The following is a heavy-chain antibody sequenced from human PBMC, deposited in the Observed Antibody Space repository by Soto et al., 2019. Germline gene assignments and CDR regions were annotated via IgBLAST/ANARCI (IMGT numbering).Heavy chain of an antibody. V-gene: IGHV4-59*08. Sequence: PSETLSLTCTVSGGSISSYYWSWIRQPPGKGLEWIGYIYYSGSTYYNPSLKSRVTISVDTSKNQFSLKLSSVTAADTAVYYCARGFSGFDYWGQGTLVTVSS. D-gene: IGHD3-3*01. J-gene: IGHJ4*02. CDR2: IYYSGST. CDR1: GGSISSYY. CDR3: ARGFSGFDY.